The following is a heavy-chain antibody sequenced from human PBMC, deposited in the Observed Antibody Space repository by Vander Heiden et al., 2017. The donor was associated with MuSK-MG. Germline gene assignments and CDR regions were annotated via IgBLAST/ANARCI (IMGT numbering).Heavy chain of an antibody. CDR2: IRYDGSNK. V-gene: IGHV3-30*02. CDR1: GFTFSSYG. J-gene: IGHJ4*02. CDR3: AKSLGSGWYYSPDY. D-gene: IGHD6-19*01. Sequence: QVQLVESGGGVVQPGGSLRLSCAASGFTFSSYGMHWVRQAPGKGLEWVAFIRYDGSNKYYADAVKGRFTISRDNSKNTLYLQMNSLRAEDTAVYYCAKSLGSGWYYSPDYWGQGTLVTVSS.